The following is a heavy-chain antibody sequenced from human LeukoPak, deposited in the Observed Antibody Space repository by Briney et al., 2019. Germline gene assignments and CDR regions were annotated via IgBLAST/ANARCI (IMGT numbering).Heavy chain of an antibody. V-gene: IGHV3-33*01. CDR2: IWYDGSYK. D-gene: IGHD6-13*01. CDR3: ARGGMGSSWYLDY. Sequence: GRSLRLSCAASGFTFSSYGTHWVRQAPGKGLEWVAVIWYDGSYKYYADSVKGRFTISRDNSKNTLNLQMNSLRAEDTAVYYCARGGMGSSWYLDYWGQGTLVTVSS. J-gene: IGHJ4*02. CDR1: GFTFSSYG.